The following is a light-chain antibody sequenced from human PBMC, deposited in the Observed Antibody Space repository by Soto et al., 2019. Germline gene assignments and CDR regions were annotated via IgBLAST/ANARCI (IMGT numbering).Light chain of an antibody. V-gene: IGKV4-1*01. J-gene: IGKJ2*01. CDR3: QQYYTTPHT. CDR1: QNVLYSSNNKNY. Sequence: DIVMTQSPDSLAVSLGXXXTINCKSSQNVLYSSNNKNYLAWYQQKPGQPPKLLIYWASTRESGVPDRFSGSGSGTDFTLTISSLQAEDVAVYYCQQYYTTPHTFGQGTKLEIK. CDR2: WAS.